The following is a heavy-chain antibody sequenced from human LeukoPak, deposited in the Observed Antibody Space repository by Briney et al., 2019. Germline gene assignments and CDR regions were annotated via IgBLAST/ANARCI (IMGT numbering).Heavy chain of an antibody. Sequence: ASVKVSCKASGYTFTSYGISWVRQAPGQGLEWTGWISAYNGNTNYAQKLQGRVTMTTDTSTSTAYMELRSLRSDDTAVYYCARDHYDSSGYYYPFDYWGQGTLVTGSS. D-gene: IGHD3-22*01. CDR2: ISAYNGNT. CDR3: ARDHYDSSGYYYPFDY. V-gene: IGHV1-18*01. J-gene: IGHJ4*02. CDR1: GYTFTSYG.